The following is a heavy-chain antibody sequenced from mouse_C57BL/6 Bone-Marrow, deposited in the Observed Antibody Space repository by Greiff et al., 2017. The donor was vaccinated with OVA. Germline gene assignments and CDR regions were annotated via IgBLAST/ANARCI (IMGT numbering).Heavy chain of an antibody. J-gene: IGHJ4*01. CDR2: INPGSGGT. CDR3: ARKMDY. Sequence: QVQLKESGAELVRPGTSVKVSCKASGYAFTNYLIEWVKQRPGQGLEWIGVINPGSGGTNYNERFKGKATLTADKSSSTAYMQLSSLTSEDSAVYFCARKMDYWGQGTSVTVSS. V-gene: IGHV1-54*01. CDR1: GYAFTNYL.